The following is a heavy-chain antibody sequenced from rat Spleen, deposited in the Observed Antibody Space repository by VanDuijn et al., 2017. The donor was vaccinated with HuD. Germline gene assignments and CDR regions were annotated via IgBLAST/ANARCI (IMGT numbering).Heavy chain of an antibody. V-gene: IGHV5-29*01. J-gene: IGHJ2*01. Sequence: EVQLVESGGGLVQPGRSLKFSCAASGFTFSRSAMAWVRQAPTKGLEWVATISYDGSSTYYRDSVKGRYTISRDNAKSTLYLQMNSLRSEYTATYYCTRGHFDYWGQGVMVTVSS. CDR1: GFTFSRSA. CDR2: ISYDGSST. CDR3: TRGHFDY.